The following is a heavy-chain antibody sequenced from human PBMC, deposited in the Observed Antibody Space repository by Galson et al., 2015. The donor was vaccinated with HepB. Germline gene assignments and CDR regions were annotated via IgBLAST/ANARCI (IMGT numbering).Heavy chain of an antibody. Sequence: ESLSLTCTVSGGSISSSSYYWGWIRQPPGKGLEWIGSIYYSGSTYYNPSPKSRVTISVDKSKNQFSLKLSSVTAADTAVYYCARVHYDFWSAPLYYFDYWGQGTLVTVSS. D-gene: IGHD3-3*01. J-gene: IGHJ4*02. CDR2: IYYSGST. CDR1: GGSISSSSYY. V-gene: IGHV4-39*07. CDR3: ARVHYDFWSAPLYYFDY.